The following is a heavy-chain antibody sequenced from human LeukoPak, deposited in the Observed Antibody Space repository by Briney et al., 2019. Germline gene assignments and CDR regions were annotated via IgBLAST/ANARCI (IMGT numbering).Heavy chain of an antibody. CDR2: IYPGDSDT. CDR3: AGHRTFGGANAFDS. Sequence: GESLKISCKASGYSFTTYWNGGGRQIPGKGLERMGIIYPGDSDTRYSPSFQGQVTISADKSISTAYLQWSSLKASDTAMYYCAGHRTFGGANAFDSGRQGSMVTVYS. D-gene: IGHD3-16*01. CDR1: GYSFTTYW. V-gene: IGHV5-51*01. J-gene: IGHJ3*02.